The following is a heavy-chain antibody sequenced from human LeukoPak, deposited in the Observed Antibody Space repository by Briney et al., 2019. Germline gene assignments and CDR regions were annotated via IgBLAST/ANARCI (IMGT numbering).Heavy chain of an antibody. D-gene: IGHD2-15*01. Sequence: GGSLRLSCAASAFTFSNYWMHWVRQAPGKGLEWVSSISSSSSYIYYADSVKGRFTISRDNAKNSLYLQMNSLRAEDTAVYYCARAAALIRDAFDIWGQGTMVTVSS. V-gene: IGHV3-21*01. CDR3: ARAAALIRDAFDI. J-gene: IGHJ3*02. CDR2: ISSSSSYI. CDR1: AFTFSNYW.